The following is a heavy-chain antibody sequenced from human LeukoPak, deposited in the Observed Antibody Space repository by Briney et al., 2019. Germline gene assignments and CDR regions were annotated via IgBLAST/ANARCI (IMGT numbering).Heavy chain of an antibody. V-gene: IGHV4-61*01. CDR3: ARTEAMVLNFDC. Sequence: SETLSLTCTVSGGSVSSGSYYWSWIRQPPGKGLEWIGYIYYSGSTNYNPSLKSRVTISVDTSKNQFSLKLSSVTAADTAVYYCARTEAMVLNFDCWGQGTLVTVSS. J-gene: IGHJ4*02. CDR1: GGSVSSGSYY. D-gene: IGHD5-18*01. CDR2: IYYSGST.